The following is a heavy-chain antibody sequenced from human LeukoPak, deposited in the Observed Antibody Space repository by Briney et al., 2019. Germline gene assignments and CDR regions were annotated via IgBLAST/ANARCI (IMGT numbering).Heavy chain of an antibody. V-gene: IGHV4-4*07. CDR2: IYTSGST. CDR1: GVSISSYY. D-gene: IGHD6-13*01. CDR3: AREGLSSSWNNWFDP. J-gene: IGHJ5*02. Sequence: PSETLSLTCSVSGVSISSYYWSWLRQPAGKGLEWLGRIYTSGSTNYNPSLKSRVTMSVDTSKNQFSLKLSSVTAADTAVYYCAREGLSSSWNNWFDPWGQGTLVTVSS.